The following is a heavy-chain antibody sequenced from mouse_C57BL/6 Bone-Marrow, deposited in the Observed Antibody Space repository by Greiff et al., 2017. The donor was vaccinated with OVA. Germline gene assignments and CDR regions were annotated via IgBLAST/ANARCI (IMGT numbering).Heavy chain of an antibody. J-gene: IGHJ4*01. CDR2: IYPRSGNT. Sequence: QVQLQQSGAELARPGASVKLSCKASGYTFTSYGISWVKQRTGQGLEWIGEIYPRSGNTYYNEKFKGKATLTADKSSSTAYMELRSLTSEDSAVYFCARTGTEPYAMDYWGQGTSVTVSS. V-gene: IGHV1-81*01. CDR1: GYTFTSYG. D-gene: IGHD4-1*01. CDR3: ARTGTEPYAMDY.